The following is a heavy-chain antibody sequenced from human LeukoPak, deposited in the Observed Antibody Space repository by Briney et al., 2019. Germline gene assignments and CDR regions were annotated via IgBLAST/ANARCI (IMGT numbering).Heavy chain of an antibody. CDR1: GFTFSSYA. CDR2: ISYDGSNK. D-gene: IGHD1-20*01. J-gene: IGHJ4*02. CDR3: ARDRRGYNYGPVDY. Sequence: PGRSLRLSCAASGFTFSSYAMHWVRQAPGKGLEWVAVISYDGSNKYYADSVKGRFTISRDNSKNTLHLQMNSLRAEDTAVFYCARDRRGYNYGPVDYWGQGTLVTVSS. V-gene: IGHV3-30*04.